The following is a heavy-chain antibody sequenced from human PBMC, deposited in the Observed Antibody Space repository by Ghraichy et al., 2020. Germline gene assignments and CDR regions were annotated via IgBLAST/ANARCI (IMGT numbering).Heavy chain of an antibody. CDR3: AIIDSVDLLTCDHFDC. V-gene: IGHV1-69*02. CDR2: IIPITDVS. J-gene: IGHJ4*02. D-gene: IGHD3-9*01. Sequence: SVKVSCKASGGTFNNETINWVRQAPGQGLEWMGRIIPITDVSDYAQRLQGKVTITADKSTSTSYMELNSLRSEDTDVYYCAIIDSVDLLTCDHFDCWGQGTLVTVSS. CDR1: GGTFNNET.